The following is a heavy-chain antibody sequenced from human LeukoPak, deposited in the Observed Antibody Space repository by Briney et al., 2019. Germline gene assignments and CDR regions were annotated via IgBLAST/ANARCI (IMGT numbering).Heavy chain of an antibody. CDR2: IIPILGIA. V-gene: IGHV1-69*04. D-gene: IGHD1-26*01. Sequence: SVKVSCKASGGTFSSYAISWVRQAPGQGLEWMGRIIPILGIANYAQKFQGRVTITADKSTSTAYMELSSLRSEDTAVYYCAKEVSGAVEAFDIWGQGTMVTVSS. CDR1: GGTFSSYA. J-gene: IGHJ3*02. CDR3: AKEVSGAVEAFDI.